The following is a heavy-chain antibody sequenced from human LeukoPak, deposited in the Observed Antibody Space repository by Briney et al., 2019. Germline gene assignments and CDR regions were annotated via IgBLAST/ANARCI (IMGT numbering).Heavy chain of an antibody. J-gene: IGHJ4*02. V-gene: IGHV4-4*09. CDR3: ASIAARNYFDY. CDR1: GGSISSYY. Sequence: LETLSLTCTVSGGSISSYYWSWIRQPPGKGLEWIGYIYTSGSTNYNPSLKSRVTISVDTSKNQFSLKLSSVTAADTAVYYCASIAARNYFDYWGQGTLVTVSS. CDR2: IYTSGST. D-gene: IGHD6-6*01.